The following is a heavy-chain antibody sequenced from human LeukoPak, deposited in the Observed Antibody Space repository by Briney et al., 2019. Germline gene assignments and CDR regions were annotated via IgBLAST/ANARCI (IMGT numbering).Heavy chain of an antibody. CDR1: GDSISLSFYY. J-gene: IGHJ4*02. V-gene: IGHV4-39*07. CDR2: VYYSGTT. Sequence: SETLSLTCSVSGDSISLSFYYWGWIRQPPGKALEWIGSVYYSGTTSYDPSLKSRVTISVDMSKNHFSLRLRSVTAADTAMYYCARGTLYRGWSYYLDFWGQGSQVTVSS. D-gene: IGHD6-19*01. CDR3: ARGTLYRGWSYYLDF.